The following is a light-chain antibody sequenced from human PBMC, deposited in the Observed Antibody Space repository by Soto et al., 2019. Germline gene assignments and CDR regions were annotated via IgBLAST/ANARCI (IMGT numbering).Light chain of an antibody. CDR2: GAS. J-gene: IGKJ2*01. CDR3: QQYNNWPPYT. CDR1: QSVSSN. Sequence: EIVMTQSPATLSVSPGERATLSCRASQSVSSNLAWYQQKPGQAPRLLFYGASTRATGIPVRFSGSGSGTEFTLTISSLQSEDFAVYYCQQYNNWPPYTFGQGTQLEIK. V-gene: IGKV3-15*01.